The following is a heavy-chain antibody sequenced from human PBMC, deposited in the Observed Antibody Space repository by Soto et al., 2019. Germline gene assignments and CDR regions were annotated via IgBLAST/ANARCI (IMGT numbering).Heavy chain of an antibody. CDR1: GGTFSSYA. V-gene: IGHV1-69*06. J-gene: IGHJ6*02. D-gene: IGHD3-3*01. CDR2: IIPIFGTA. Sequence: QVQLVQSGAEVKKPGSSVKVSCKASGGTFSSYAISWVRQAPGQGLEWMGGIIPIFGTANYAQKFQGRVTITADKSTSTAYMELSSLRSEDTAVYYSATRDHDFWSGYPQDYYYDGMDVWGQGTTVTVSS. CDR3: ATRDHDFWSGYPQDYYYDGMDV.